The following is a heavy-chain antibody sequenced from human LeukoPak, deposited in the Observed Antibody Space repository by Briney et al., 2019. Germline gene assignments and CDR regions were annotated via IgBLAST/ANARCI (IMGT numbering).Heavy chain of an antibody. CDR1: GGSISSYY. CDR2: IYYSGST. CDR3: ARGGGIVANDP. D-gene: IGHD5-12*01. V-gene: IGHV4-59*12. J-gene: IGHJ5*02. Sequence: SETLSLTCTVSGGSISSYYWSWIRQPPGKGLEWIGYIYYSGSTNYNPSLKSRVTISVDTSKNQFSLKLSSVTAADTAVYYCARGGGIVANDPWGQGTLVTVSS.